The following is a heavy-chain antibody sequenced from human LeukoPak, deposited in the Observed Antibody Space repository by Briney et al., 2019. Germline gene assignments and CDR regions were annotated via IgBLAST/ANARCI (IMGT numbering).Heavy chain of an antibody. CDR1: GFTFNSYG. Sequence: GGSLRLSCAASGFTFNSYGIHWVRQAPGKGLEWVAFIWYDGSNKYYADSVKGRFTISRDNSRNTLYLQMNSLRAEDTAVYYCARARTTRGFDYWGQGTLVTVSS. CDR2: IWYDGSNK. J-gene: IGHJ4*02. CDR3: ARARTTRGFDY. V-gene: IGHV3-33*01. D-gene: IGHD4-17*01.